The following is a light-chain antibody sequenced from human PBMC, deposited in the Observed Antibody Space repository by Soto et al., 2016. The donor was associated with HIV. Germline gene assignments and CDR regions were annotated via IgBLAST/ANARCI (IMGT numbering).Light chain of an antibody. J-gene: IGLJ3*02. CDR3: QSADSSGTYEV. CDR2: KDN. CDR1: ALPRQH. V-gene: IGLV3-25*03. Sequence: SYELTQAPSVSVSPGETARITCSGDALPRQHSYWYQQKAGRAPLLVIYKDNERPSGIPPRFSGSSSGTTVTLTISGVQAEDEADYYCQSADSSGTYEVFGGGTRLTVL.